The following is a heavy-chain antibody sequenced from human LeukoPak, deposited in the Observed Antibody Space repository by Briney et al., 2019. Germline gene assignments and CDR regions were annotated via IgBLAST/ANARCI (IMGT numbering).Heavy chain of an antibody. Sequence: SETLSLTCTVSGGSVNSGSGSYYWRWLRQPPGKGLEWIGDVYYSGSTNYKPALKSRVTISVDTSKNQFSLKLSSVTAADTAVYYCARGLYYFDYWGQGTLVTVSS. J-gene: IGHJ4*02. CDR2: VYYSGST. CDR3: ARGLYYFDY. CDR1: GGSVNSGSGSYY. D-gene: IGHD3-22*01. V-gene: IGHV4-61*01.